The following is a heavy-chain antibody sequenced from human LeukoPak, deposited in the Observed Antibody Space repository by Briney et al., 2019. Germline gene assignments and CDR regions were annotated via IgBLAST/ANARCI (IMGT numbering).Heavy chain of an antibody. CDR2: IVHSGNT. J-gene: IGHJ4*02. Sequence: SETLSLTCAVYGGSFRGYYWSWIRQPPGKGLEWIGEIVHSGNTKYNPSLKSRVTISVDTSKNQFSLKLTSATAADTAVYYCARGDDYKSTLFDYWGQGTLVTVSS. V-gene: IGHV4-34*01. D-gene: IGHD5-12*01. CDR1: GGSFRGYY. CDR3: ARGDDYKSTLFDY.